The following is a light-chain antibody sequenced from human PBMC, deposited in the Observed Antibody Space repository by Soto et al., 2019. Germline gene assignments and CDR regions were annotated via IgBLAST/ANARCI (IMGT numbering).Light chain of an antibody. J-gene: IGKJ2*01. CDR3: QQYNKWPPYT. CDR1: QSLNNN. CDR2: VAS. Sequence: EIVMTQSPATLSVSPGERATLSSRASQSLNNNLAWYQQKPGQAPRLLIYVASTRATGIPARFSGSGSGTEFTLTISSLQSEDFAVYYCQQYNKWPPYTFGQGTKLAIK. V-gene: IGKV3-15*01.